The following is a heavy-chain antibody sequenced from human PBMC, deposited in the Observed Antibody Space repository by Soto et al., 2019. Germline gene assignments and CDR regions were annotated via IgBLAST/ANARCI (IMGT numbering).Heavy chain of an antibody. D-gene: IGHD2-2*01. CDR3: AKDGEYQLPIYYYYYYMDV. J-gene: IGHJ6*03. CDR1: GFTFSSYG. CDR2: ISYDGSNK. Sequence: GGSLRLSCAASGFTFSSYGMHWVRQAPGKGLEWVAVISYDGSNKYYADSVKGRFTISRDNSKNTLYLQMNSLRAEDTAVYYCAKDGEYQLPIYYYYYYMDVWGKGTTVTVSS. V-gene: IGHV3-30*18.